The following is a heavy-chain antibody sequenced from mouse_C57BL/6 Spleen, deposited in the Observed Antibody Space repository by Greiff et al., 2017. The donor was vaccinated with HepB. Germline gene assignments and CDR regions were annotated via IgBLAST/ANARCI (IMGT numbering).Heavy chain of an antibody. D-gene: IGHD1-1*01. Sequence: VQLQQSGPELVKPGASVKISCKASGYAFSSSWMNWVKQRPGKGLEWIGRIYPGDGDTNYNGKFKGKATLTADKSSSTAYMQLSSLTSEDSAVYFCARNDYYGSSFDVWGTGTTVTVSS. CDR1: GYAFSSSW. CDR2: IYPGDGDT. CDR3: ARNDYYGSSFDV. V-gene: IGHV1-82*01. J-gene: IGHJ1*03.